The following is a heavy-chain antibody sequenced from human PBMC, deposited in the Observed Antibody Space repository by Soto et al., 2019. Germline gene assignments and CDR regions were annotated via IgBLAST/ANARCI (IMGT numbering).Heavy chain of an antibody. CDR1: GFTCSDYY. CDR2: ISSSGSTI. J-gene: IGHJ6*03. CDR3: ACRFGELDYYYYYMDV. D-gene: IGHD3-10*01. V-gene: IGHV3-11*01. Sequence: GGSLRLSCAASGFTCSDYYMSWIRQAPGKGLEWVSYISSSGSTIYYADSVKGRFTISRDNAKNSLYPQMNSLRAEDTAVYYCACRFGELDYYYYYMDVWGKGTTVTVSS.